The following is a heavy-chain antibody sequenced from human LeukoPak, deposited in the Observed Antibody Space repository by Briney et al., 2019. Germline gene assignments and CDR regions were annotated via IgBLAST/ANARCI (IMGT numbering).Heavy chain of an antibody. J-gene: IGHJ6*03. CDR1: GYTFTSYD. CDR3: ARGVSGYCSGGSCFSSFYYYYYYMDV. D-gene: IGHD2-15*01. Sequence: ASVKVSCKASGYTFTSYDINWVRQATGQGLEWMGWMNPNSGNTGYAQKFQGRVTITRNTSISTAYMELSSLRSEDTAVYYCARGVSGYCSGGSCFSSFYYYYYYMDVWGKGTTVTVSS. V-gene: IGHV1-8*03. CDR2: MNPNSGNT.